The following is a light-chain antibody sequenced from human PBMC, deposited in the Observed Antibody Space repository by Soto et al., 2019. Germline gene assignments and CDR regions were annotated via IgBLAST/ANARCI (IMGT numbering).Light chain of an antibody. V-gene: IGKV1-5*01. CDR1: HTISRW. Sequence: DIQMTQSPSSLSASVGDRVTITCRASHTISRWLTWYQQKPGKAPKLLIYEASNLQSGVPSRFSGSGSGTEFALTISGLQPDDFASYYCQQYNSYPITFGQGTRLEIK. CDR2: EAS. CDR3: QQYNSYPIT. J-gene: IGKJ5*01.